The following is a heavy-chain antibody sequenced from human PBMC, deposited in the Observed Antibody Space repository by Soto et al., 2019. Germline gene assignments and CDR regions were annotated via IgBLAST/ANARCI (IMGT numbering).Heavy chain of an antibody. J-gene: IGHJ4*02. D-gene: IGHD4-17*01. V-gene: IGHV4-59*08. CDR2: IYYSGST. Sequence: PSETLSLTCTVSGGSLSGYYWSWVRQPPGKGLECIGYIYYSGSTNYNPSLKSRITISVDTSKNQFSLKLSSVTAADTAVYYCARNYGDYVDYWGRGTLVTVSS. CDR3: ARNYGDYVDY. CDR1: GGSLSGYY.